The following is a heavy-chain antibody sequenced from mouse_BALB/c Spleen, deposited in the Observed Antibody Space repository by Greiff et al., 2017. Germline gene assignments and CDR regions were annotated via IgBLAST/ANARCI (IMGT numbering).Heavy chain of an antibody. CDR3: ARHAGGKAWFAY. Sequence: EVQLVESGGGLVQPGGSLKLSCAASGFTFSSYTMSWVRQTPEKRLEWVAYISNGGGSTYYPDTVKGRFTISRDNAKNTLYLQMSSLKSEDTAMYYCARHAGGKAWFAYWGQGTLVTVSA. J-gene: IGHJ3*01. CDR2: ISNGGGST. V-gene: IGHV5-12-2*01. D-gene: IGHD2-1*01. CDR1: GFTFSSYT.